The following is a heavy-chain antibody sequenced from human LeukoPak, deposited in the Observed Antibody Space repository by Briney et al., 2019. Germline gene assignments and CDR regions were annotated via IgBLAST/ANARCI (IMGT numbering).Heavy chain of an antibody. V-gene: IGHV3-66*01. CDR2: IYSGGQT. Sequence: WGSLRLSCAGSGITVSTNYMSWVRQAPGKGLEWVSVIYSGGQTYYADSVKGRFTISRDNSKNTLYLQITSLRAEDTAVYYCATMVRGTASGYWGQGTLVTVSS. CDR1: GITVSTNY. J-gene: IGHJ4*02. D-gene: IGHD3-10*01. CDR3: ATMVRGTASGY.